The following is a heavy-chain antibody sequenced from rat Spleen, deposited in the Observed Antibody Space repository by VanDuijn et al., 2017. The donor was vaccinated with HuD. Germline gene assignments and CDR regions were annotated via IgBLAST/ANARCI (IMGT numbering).Heavy chain of an antibody. CDR3: TAHGNRISRFAY. CDR2: INSAGST. V-gene: IGHV3-3*01. CDR1: GHSITSSYR. J-gene: IGHJ3*01. D-gene: IGHD2-7*01. Sequence: EVQLQESGPGLVKPSQSLSLTCSVTGHSITSSYRWNWIRKFPGNKLEWMGYINSAGSTNYNPSLKSRISITRDTSKNPFFLQVKSLTTKDTATYYCTAHGNRISRFAYWGQGTLVTVSS.